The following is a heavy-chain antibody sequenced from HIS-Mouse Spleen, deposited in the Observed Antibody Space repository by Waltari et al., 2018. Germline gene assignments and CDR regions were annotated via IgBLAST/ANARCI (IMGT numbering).Heavy chain of an antibody. Sequence: QVQLQESGPGLVKPSETLSLTCTVSGGSISSYYWLWIRQPAGQGLGGIGRIYTSGSTNYNPSLKSRVTMSVDTSKNQFSLKLSSVTAADTAVYYCARDFHDFWSGYYGGDKKHDAFDIWGQGTMVTVSS. D-gene: IGHD3-3*01. CDR3: ARDFHDFWSGYYGGDKKHDAFDI. CDR2: IYTSGST. J-gene: IGHJ3*02. V-gene: IGHV4-4*07. CDR1: GGSISSYY.